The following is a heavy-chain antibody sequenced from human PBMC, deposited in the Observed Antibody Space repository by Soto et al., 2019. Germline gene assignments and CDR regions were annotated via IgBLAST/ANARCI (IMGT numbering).Heavy chain of an antibody. CDR3: ARGRYGDY. D-gene: IGHD1-1*01. CDR1: GYAFTTYG. CDR2: ISAHNGNT. V-gene: IGHV1-18*01. J-gene: IGHJ4*02. Sequence: QVHLVQSGAEVKKPGASVKVSCKGSGYAFTTYGITWVRQAPGQGLEWMGWISAHNGNTNYAQKLQGRVTVTRDTSKSTAYMDLRSLRSYDTAVYYCARGRYGDYWGQGALVTVSS.